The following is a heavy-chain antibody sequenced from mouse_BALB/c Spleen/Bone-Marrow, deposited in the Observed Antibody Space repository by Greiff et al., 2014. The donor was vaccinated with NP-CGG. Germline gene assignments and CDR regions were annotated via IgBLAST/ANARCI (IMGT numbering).Heavy chain of an antibody. J-gene: IGHJ4*01. D-gene: IGHD2-4*01. V-gene: IGHV1-80*01. Sequence: QVQLQQSGAEVMRPGSSVNISCKASGYAFSNYGMNWVKQRPGQGLEWIGQIYPGDGDTNYNGKFKGRVTLTADKSSSTAYMQLSSLTSEDSAVYFCASVYDYGRGYAMDYWGQGTSATVSS. CDR3: ASVYDYGRGYAMDY. CDR1: GYAFSNYG. CDR2: IYPGDGDT.